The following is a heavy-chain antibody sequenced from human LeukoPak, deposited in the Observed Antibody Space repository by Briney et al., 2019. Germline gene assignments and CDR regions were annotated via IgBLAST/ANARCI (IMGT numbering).Heavy chain of an antibody. CDR2: IYYSGST. CDR3: ARRAVPENYFDY. D-gene: IGHD6-19*01. J-gene: IGHJ4*02. CDR1: GGSISYYY. V-gene: IGHV4-59*08. Sequence: SETLSLTCTVSGGSISYYYWSWIRQPPGKGLEWIGYIYYSGSTTYNPSLKSRVTISVDTSKNQFSLNMYSVTAADAAVYYCARRAVPENYFDYWGQGTLVTVSS.